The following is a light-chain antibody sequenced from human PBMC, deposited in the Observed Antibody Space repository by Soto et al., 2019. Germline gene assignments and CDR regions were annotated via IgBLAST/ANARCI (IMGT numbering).Light chain of an antibody. Sequence: EIVLTQSPGTLSLSPGERAALSCRASQGFSSSFLAWYQHRPGQAPRLLIYGASSRATGIPDRFSGSRSGTDFTLTISRLEPEDFAVYYCQQYGQPPTFGPGTKVEIK. J-gene: IGKJ1*01. V-gene: IGKV3-20*01. CDR3: QQYGQPPT. CDR1: QGFSSSF. CDR2: GAS.